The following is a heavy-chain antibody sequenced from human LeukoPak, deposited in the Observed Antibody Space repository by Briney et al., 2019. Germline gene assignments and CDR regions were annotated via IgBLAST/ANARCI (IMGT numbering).Heavy chain of an antibody. CDR2: IYPGDSDT. Sequence: GESLKISCKGFGYTFTSYWIGWVRQMPEKGLEWMGIIYPGDSDTRHSPSLQGQVTISADKSISTAYLQWSSLKASDTAMYYCAGGDSTLAIWRYWGQGTLVTVSS. CDR3: AGGDSTLAIWRY. CDR1: GYTFTSYW. V-gene: IGHV5-51*01. D-gene: IGHD2-2*01. J-gene: IGHJ4*02.